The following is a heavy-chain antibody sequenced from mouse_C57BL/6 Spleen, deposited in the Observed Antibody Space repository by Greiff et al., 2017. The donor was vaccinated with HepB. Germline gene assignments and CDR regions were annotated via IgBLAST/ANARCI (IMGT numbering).Heavy chain of an antibody. D-gene: IGHD4-1*01. CDR1: GFSFNTYA. CDR3: VRQLTGPHWYFDV. Sequence: VQLKESGGGLVQPKGSLKLSCAASGFSFNTYAMNWVRQAPGKGLEWVARIRSKSNNYATYYADSVKDRFTISRDDSESMLYLQMNNLKTEDTAMYYCVRQLTGPHWYFDVWGTGTTVTVSS. CDR2: IRSKSNNYAT. V-gene: IGHV10-1*01. J-gene: IGHJ1*03.